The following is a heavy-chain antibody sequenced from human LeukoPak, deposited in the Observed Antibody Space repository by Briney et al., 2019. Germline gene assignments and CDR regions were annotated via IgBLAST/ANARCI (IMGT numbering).Heavy chain of an antibody. D-gene: IGHD3-22*01. J-gene: IGHJ6*02. CDR1: GYTLIELS. CDR2: FDTEDGET. Sequence: ASVKVSCKVSGYTLIELSMHWVRQAPGKGLEWMGGFDTEDGETIYAQKFQGRVTMTEDTSTDTAYMELSSLRSEDTAVYYCATESGSGYYGGYYYYGMDVWGQGTTVTVSS. CDR3: ATESGSGYYGGYYYYGMDV. V-gene: IGHV1-24*01.